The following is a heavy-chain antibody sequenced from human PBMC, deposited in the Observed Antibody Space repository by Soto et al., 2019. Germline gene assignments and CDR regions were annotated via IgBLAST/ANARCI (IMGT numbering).Heavy chain of an antibody. CDR2: LIPIFGTA. CDR1: GGTFSGYA. CDR3: ARRGPGSSSWYYYYGMDV. V-gene: IGHV1-69*01. Sequence: QLQLVQSRAEVKKPGSSVKVSCKASGGTFSGYAISWVRQAPGQGLEWMGGLIPIFGTANYAQKFQGSVTITADESTSTADMELSSLRSEDTAVYYCARRGPGSSSWYYYYGMDVWGHGTTVTVSS. J-gene: IGHJ6*02. D-gene: IGHD6-13*01.